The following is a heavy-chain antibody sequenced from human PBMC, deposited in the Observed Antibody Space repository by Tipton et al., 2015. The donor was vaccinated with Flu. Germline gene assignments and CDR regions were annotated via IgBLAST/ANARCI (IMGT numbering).Heavy chain of an antibody. D-gene: IGHD6-19*01. V-gene: IGHV4-59*08. Sequence: TLSLTCTVSGGSISSYYWSWIRQPPGKGLEWIGYIYYSGSTNYNPSLKSRVTISVDTSKNQFSLKLSSVTAADTAVYYCVRLMVAGTDYYYGMDVWGQGTMVTVSS. CDR1: GGSISSYY. CDR3: VRLMVAGTDYYYGMDV. CDR2: IYYSGST. J-gene: IGHJ6*02.